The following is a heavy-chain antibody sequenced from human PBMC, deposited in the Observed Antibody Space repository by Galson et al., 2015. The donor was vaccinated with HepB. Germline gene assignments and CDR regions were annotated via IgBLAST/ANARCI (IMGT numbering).Heavy chain of an antibody. Sequence: LRLSCAASGFKFSSYAMSWVRQAPGQGLDWVSVISGSAENTYYADSVKGRFTISRDDSKDTLFLQMNSLRAEDTAVYYCAKLIGYYYYYSMDVWGQGTTVTVSS. CDR1: GFKFSSYA. J-gene: IGHJ6*02. V-gene: IGHV3-23*01. CDR2: ISGSAENT. CDR3: AKLIGYYYYYSMDV.